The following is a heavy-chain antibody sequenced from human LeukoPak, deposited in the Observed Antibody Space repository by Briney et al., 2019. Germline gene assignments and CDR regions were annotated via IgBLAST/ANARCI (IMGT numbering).Heavy chain of an antibody. Sequence: PGGSLRLSCAASGFTFSSYAMHWVRQAPGKGLEWVAVISYDGSNKYYADSVKGRFTISRDNSKNTLYLQMNSLRAEDTAVYYCARELYWGSDFDYWGQGTLVTVSS. V-gene: IGHV3-30*01. CDR3: ARELYWGSDFDY. CDR2: ISYDGSNK. D-gene: IGHD7-27*01. J-gene: IGHJ4*02. CDR1: GFTFSSYA.